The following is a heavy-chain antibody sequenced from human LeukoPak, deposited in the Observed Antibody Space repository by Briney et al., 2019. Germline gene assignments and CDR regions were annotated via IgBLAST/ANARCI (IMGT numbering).Heavy chain of an antibody. V-gene: IGHV4-34*01. CDR2: INHSGST. CDR1: GGSFSGYY. CDR3: ARGRGAMVRGVDAFDI. D-gene: IGHD3-10*01. Sequence: SSETLSLTCAVYGGSFSGYYWSWIRQPPGKGLEWIGEINHSGSTNYNPSLKSRVTISVDTSKNQFSLKLSSVTAADTAVYYCARGRGAMVRGVDAFDIWGQGTMVTVSS. J-gene: IGHJ3*02.